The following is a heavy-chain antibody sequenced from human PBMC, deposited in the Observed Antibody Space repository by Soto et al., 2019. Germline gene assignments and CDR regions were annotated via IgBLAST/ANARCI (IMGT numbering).Heavy chain of an antibody. CDR3: AEDGEVIRFLEWLFRWFDP. J-gene: IGHJ5*02. D-gene: IGHD3-3*01. CDR2: ISGSGGST. V-gene: IGHV3-23*01. CDR1: GFTFSSYA. Sequence: EVQLLESGGGLVQPGGSLRLSCAASGFTFSSYAMSWVRQAPGKGLEWVSAISGSGGSTYYADSVKGRFTISRDNSKNTVYLQMNSLRAEDQAVYYCAEDGEVIRFLEWLFRWFDPWGQGTPVTVSS.